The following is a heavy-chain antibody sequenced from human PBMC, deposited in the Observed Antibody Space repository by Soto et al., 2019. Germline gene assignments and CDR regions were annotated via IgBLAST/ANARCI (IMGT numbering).Heavy chain of an antibody. CDR2: ISAYNGNT. D-gene: IGHD2-2*01. J-gene: IGHJ3*02. Sequence: ASVKVSCKASGYTFTSYGISWVRQAPGQGLEWMGWISAYNGNTNYAQKLQGRVTMTTDTSTSTAYMELRSLRSDDTAVYYCARAGYCSSTSCFFLQENAFDIWGQGTMVTVSS. CDR1: GYTFTSYG. CDR3: ARAGYCSSTSCFFLQENAFDI. V-gene: IGHV1-18*01.